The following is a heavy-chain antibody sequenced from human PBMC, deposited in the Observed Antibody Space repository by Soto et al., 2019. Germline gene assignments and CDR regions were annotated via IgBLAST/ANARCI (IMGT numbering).Heavy chain of an antibody. CDR1: GCTVSSDG. V-gene: IGHV3-30*18. D-gene: IGHD2-15*01. J-gene: IGHJ5*02. CDR2: ISYDGSNK. Sequence: GGSLRLSCAASGCTVSSDGMHWVRQAPGKGLEWVAVISYDGSNKYYADSVKGRFTISRDNSKNTLYLQMNSLRAEDTAVYYCAKERSSGGSSSVDPWRQGTLVLVS. CDR3: AKERSSGGSSSVDP.